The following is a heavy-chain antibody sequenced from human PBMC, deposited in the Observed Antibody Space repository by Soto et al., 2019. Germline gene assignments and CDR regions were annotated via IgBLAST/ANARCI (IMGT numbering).Heavy chain of an antibody. J-gene: IGHJ5*02. CDR3: ARDRLGIVLVPAANPNWFDP. V-gene: IGHV1-18*04. CDR1: GYTSTGYY. CDR2: ISPYDDST. D-gene: IGHD2-2*01. Sequence: ASVKVSCKASGYTSTGYYMHWVRQAPGQGLEWMGWISPYDDSTNYAQKLQGRVTMTTDTSTSTAYKELRSLRSDDTAVYYCARDRLGIVLVPAANPNWFDPWGQGTLVTVSS.